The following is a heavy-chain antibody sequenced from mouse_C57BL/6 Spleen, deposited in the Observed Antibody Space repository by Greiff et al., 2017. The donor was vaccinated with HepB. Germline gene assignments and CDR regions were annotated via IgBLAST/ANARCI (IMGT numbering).Heavy chain of an antibody. V-gene: IGHV1-42*01. CDR1: GYSFTGYY. CDR2: INPSTGGT. CDR3: ARGSSNVNY. J-gene: IGHJ2*01. Sequence: EVQLQQSGPELVKPGASVKISCKASGYSFTGYYMNWVKQSPEKSLEWLGEINPSTGGTTYTQKFKAKATLTIDKSSSTAYMQLKSLTSDDSAVYYCARGSSNVNYWGQGTTLTVSS. D-gene: IGHD2-5*01.